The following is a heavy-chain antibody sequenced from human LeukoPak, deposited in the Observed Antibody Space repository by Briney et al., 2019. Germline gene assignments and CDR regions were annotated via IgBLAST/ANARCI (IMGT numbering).Heavy chain of an antibody. CDR2: ISYDGSNK. Sequence: PGRSLRLSCAASGFTFSSYAMHWVRQAPGKGLEWVAVISYDGSNKYYADSVKGRFTISRDNSKNTLYLQMNSLRAEDTAVYYCASKQGDYWGQETLVTVSS. CDR1: GFTFSSYA. V-gene: IGHV3-30-3*01. CDR3: ASKQGDY. J-gene: IGHJ4*02.